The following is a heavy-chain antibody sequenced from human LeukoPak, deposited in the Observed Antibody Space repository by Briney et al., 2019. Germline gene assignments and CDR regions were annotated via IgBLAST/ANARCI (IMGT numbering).Heavy chain of an antibody. D-gene: IGHD2-8*02. Sequence: ASVKVSCKASGYTFTSYYMHWVRQAPGQGLEWMGIINPSGGSTSYAQKFQGRVTMTTDTSTSTAYMELRSLRSDDTAVYYCARDTGGYSHYFDYWGQGTLVTVSS. V-gene: IGHV1-46*01. CDR2: INPSGGST. CDR3: ARDTGGYSHYFDY. J-gene: IGHJ4*02. CDR1: GYTFTSYY.